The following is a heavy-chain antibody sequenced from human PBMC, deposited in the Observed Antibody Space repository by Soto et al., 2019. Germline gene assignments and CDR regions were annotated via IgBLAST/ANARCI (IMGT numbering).Heavy chain of an antibody. J-gene: IGHJ6*02. Sequence: QVQLVESGGGVVQPGRSLRLSCAASGFTFSSYAMHWVRQAPGQGLEWVALISYDGSNKYYADSVKGPFTISRDNSKNTLYLQMNSLRPEDTAVYHCARDQGGTTLYYHGMDVWGQGTTVTVSS. V-gene: IGHV3-30-3*01. CDR2: ISYDGSNK. CDR3: ARDQGGTTLYYHGMDV. CDR1: GFTFSSYA. D-gene: IGHD1-7*01.